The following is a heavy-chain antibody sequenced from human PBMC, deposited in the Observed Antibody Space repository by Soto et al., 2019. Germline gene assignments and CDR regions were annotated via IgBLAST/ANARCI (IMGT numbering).Heavy chain of an antibody. Sequence: SETLSLTCAVYGGSFSGYYWSWILQPPWKGLEWIGEINHSGSTNYNPSLKSRVTISVDTSKNQFSLKLSSVTAADTAVYYCARPSIAARRGTAAFDIWGQGTIVTVSS. V-gene: IGHV4-34*01. CDR3: ARPSIAARRGTAAFDI. J-gene: IGHJ3*02. CDR2: INHSGST. CDR1: GGSFSGYY. D-gene: IGHD6-6*01.